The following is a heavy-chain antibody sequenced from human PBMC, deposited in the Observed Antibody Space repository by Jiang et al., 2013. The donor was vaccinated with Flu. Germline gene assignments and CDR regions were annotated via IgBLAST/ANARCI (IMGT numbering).Heavy chain of an antibody. D-gene: IGHD2-2*02. Sequence: SQTLSLTCAISGDSVSSNSAAWNWIRQSPSRGLEWLGRTYYRSKWYNDYAVSVKSRITINPDTSKNQFSLQLNSVTPEDTAVYYCARARGRTLVEKGCSSTSCYSPRRLWFDPWGQGTLVTVSS. CDR2: TYYRSKWYN. CDR1: GDSVSSNSAA. V-gene: IGHV6-1*01. J-gene: IGHJ5*02. CDR3: ARARGRTLVEKGCSSTSCYSPRRLWFDP.